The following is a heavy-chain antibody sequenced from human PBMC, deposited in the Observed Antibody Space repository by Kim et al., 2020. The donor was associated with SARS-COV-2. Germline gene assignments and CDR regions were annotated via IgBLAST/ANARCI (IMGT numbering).Heavy chain of an antibody. J-gene: IGHJ4*02. CDR2: INPGGGIT. V-gene: IGHV1-46*01. D-gene: IGHD3-10*01. CDR3: ARSDAYFYGSGSYYGADY. CDR1: GYTFTSYY. Sequence: ASVKVSCKASGYTFTSYYMHWVRQAPGQGLEWMGMINPGGGITTYAQKFQGRVTITRDTSTRTVYMELTSLRSEDTAVYFCARSDAYFYGSGSYYGADYWGQGTLVSVSS.